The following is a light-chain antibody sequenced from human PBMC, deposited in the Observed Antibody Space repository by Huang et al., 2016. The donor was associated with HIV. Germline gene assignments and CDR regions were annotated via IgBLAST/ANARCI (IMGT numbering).Light chain of an antibody. CDR1: QGISSA. V-gene: IGKV1-NL1*01. J-gene: IGKJ4*01. Sequence: DIQMTQSPSALSASVGDRVTITCRASQGISSALAWYQQKPGKAPKLLLHSASKLESGVPSRCSGSGSGTDYTLTISSLQAEDFATYYCQQYQSIPLSFGGGTKVEIK. CDR2: SAS. CDR3: QQYQSIPLS.